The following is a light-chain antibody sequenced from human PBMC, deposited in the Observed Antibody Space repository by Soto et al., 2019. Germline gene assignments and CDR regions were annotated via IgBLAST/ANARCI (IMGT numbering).Light chain of an antibody. CDR2: GAS. CDR1: QSVSSSY. Sequence: EIVLTQSPGTLSLSPGQRATLSCRSSQSVSSSYLAWYQQKHGRAPRLLIYGASSRATGIPDRFSGSGSGRDFILTISRLEAEDFAVYYCQRHGISPDTFGQGIKVEI. J-gene: IGKJ1*01. V-gene: IGKV3-20*01. CDR3: QRHGISPDT.